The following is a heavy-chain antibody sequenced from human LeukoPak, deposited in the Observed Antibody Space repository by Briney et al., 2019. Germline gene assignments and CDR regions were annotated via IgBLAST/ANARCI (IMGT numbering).Heavy chain of an antibody. D-gene: IGHD2-15*01. CDR2: ISYDGSNK. Sequence: GRSLRLSCAASGFTFSSYAMHWVRQAPGKGLEWVAFISYDGSNKHYADSVKGRFTISRDNSKNTLYLQMNSLRAEDTAVYYCAREEGYCSGGSCYLENYFDYWGQGTLVTVSS. CDR3: AREEGYCSGGSCYLENYFDY. CDR1: GFTFSSYA. J-gene: IGHJ4*02. V-gene: IGHV3-30-3*01.